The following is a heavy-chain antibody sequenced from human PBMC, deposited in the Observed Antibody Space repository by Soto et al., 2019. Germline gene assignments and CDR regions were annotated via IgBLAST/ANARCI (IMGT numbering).Heavy chain of an antibody. J-gene: IGHJ4*02. Sequence: QVQLVESGGGVVQPGRSLRLSCAASGFTFSSYGMHWVRQAPGKGLEWVAVISYDGSNKYYADSVKGRFTISRDNSKNTLYLQMNSLRAEDTAVYYCAKDLYSSTTPFDYWGQGTLATVSS. CDR1: GFTFSSYG. CDR2: ISYDGSNK. CDR3: AKDLYSSTTPFDY. V-gene: IGHV3-30*18. D-gene: IGHD6-13*01.